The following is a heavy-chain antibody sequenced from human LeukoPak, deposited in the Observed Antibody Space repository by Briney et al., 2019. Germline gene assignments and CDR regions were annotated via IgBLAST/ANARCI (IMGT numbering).Heavy chain of an antibody. Sequence: WASVKVSCKASGYTFTSNCMNWVRQAPGQGLEWMGWINTNTGNPTYAQGFTGRFVFSLDTSVSTAYLQISSLKAEDTAVYCCAREILRLDYWGQGTLVTVSS. CDR2: INTNTGNP. CDR1: GYTFTSNC. V-gene: IGHV7-4-1*02. D-gene: IGHD2/OR15-2a*01. J-gene: IGHJ4*02. CDR3: AREILRLDY.